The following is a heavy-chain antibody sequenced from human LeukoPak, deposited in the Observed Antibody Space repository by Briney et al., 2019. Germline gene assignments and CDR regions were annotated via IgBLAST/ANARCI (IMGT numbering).Heavy chain of an antibody. CDR1: GFTFGNFW. V-gene: IGHV3-74*01. CDR2: INGDGSYA. J-gene: IGHJ4*02. Sequence: GGSLRLSCAASGFTFGNFWMHWIRQGPGKGLLWVARINGDGSYADYAESVQGRFTVSRDNAKNTLYLQMDSLRVEDTAVYYCVSGTAAVAPAMTYWGRGTLVTVSP. CDR3: VSGTAAVAPAMTY. D-gene: IGHD2-15*01.